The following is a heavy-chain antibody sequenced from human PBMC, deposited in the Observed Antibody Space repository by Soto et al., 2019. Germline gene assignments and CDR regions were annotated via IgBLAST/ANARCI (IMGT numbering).Heavy chain of an antibody. D-gene: IGHD5-18*01. Sequence: GGSLRLSCAASGFTFSSYAMSWVRQAPGKGLEWVSAISGSGGSTYYADSVKGRFTISRDNSKNTLYLQMNSLRAEDTAVYYCAKVKYSYGQSGYYGMDVWGQGTTVTVSS. CDR2: ISGSGGST. J-gene: IGHJ6*02. V-gene: IGHV3-23*01. CDR1: GFTFSSYA. CDR3: AKVKYSYGQSGYYGMDV.